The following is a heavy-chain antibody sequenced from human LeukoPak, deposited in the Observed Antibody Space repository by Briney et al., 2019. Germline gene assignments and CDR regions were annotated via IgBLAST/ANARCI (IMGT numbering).Heavy chain of an antibody. V-gene: IGHV1-2*02. CDR2: MNPNTGAT. CDR1: GYTFTGYY. D-gene: IGHD6-19*01. CDR3: ARDRVGSGWPRPWYFEF. Sequence: ASVKVSCKPSGYTFTGYYLHWVRQAPGQALEWMGWMNPNTGATIYAQKFRGRVTMSRDTSISTAYIELTSLRSDDTAVYYCARDRVGSGWPRPWYFEFWGQGTLVAVSS. J-gene: IGHJ4*02.